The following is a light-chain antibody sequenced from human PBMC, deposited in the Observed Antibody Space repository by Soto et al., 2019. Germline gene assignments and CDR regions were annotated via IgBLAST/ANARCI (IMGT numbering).Light chain of an antibody. CDR1: QDVMYD. CDR2: GAS. V-gene: IGKV3-15*01. J-gene: IGKJ1*01. Sequence: EIVLTQSPAALSVSPGGRATLSCRASQDVMYDLAWYQQKPGQAPRLLVYGASTRATDAPPRFRGSGSGREFSLTISSLQSEDFATYYCQQYRSWPRTFGQGTKVDI. CDR3: QQYRSWPRT.